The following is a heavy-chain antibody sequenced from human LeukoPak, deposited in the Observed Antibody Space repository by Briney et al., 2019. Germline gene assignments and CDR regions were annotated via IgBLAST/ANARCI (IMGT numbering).Heavy chain of an antibody. CDR2: ISSSSSYI. V-gene: IGHV3-21*01. J-gene: IGHJ6*03. CDR1: GFTFSSYS. CDR3: AREPGPTYYDFWSGPSGFDYYMDV. Sequence: PGGSLRLSCAASGFTFSSYSMNWVRQAPGKGLEWVSSISSSSSYIYYADSVKGRFTISRDNAKNSLYLQMNSLRAEDTAVYYCAREPGPTYYDFWSGPSGFDYYMDVWGKGTTVTVFS. D-gene: IGHD3-3*01.